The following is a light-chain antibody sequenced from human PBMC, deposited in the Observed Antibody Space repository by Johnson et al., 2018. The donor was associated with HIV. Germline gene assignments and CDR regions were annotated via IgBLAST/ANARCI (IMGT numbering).Light chain of an antibody. CDR3: GTWDSRLSGRV. V-gene: IGLV1-51*02. CDR1: SSNIGNNY. CDR2: ENN. J-gene: IGLJ1*01. Sequence: HSVLTQPPSVSAAPGQNVPISCSGSSSNIGNNYVSWYQQLPGTAPKVLIHENNKRPSGIPDRFSGSKSGTSATLGITALPTGDEADYYCGTWDSRLSGRVFGTGTKVTVL.